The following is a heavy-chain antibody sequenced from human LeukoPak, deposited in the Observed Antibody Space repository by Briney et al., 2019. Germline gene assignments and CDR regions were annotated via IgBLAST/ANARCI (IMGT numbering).Heavy chain of an antibody. V-gene: IGHV4-59*01. D-gene: IGHD4-17*01. CDR2: IYYSGNT. CDR1: GGSLSNYY. Sequence: ASETLSLTCTVSGGSLSNYYWIWIRQPPGKGLEWIGYIYYSGNTNYNPSLRSRVTISVDTSKNQFSLKLNSVTAADTAVYYCARDYGDYANWFDPWGQGTLVTVSS. CDR3: ARDYGDYANWFDP. J-gene: IGHJ5*02.